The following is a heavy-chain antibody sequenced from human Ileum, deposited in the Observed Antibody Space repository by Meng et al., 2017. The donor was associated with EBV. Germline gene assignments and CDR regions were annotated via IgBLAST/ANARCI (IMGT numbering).Heavy chain of an antibody. D-gene: IGHD3-22*01. CDR3: ASSDYYRSDY. CDR2: PSHSGST. V-gene: IGHV4-4*02. J-gene: IGHJ4*02. CDR1: GGSISRSDW. Sequence: VQLQESGPGLVKPSGTLSRTWPGSGGSISRSDWWSWVRQPPGKGLEWIGEPSHSGSTNYSPSLKSRVTISLDKSKNQLSLKLNSVTAADTAVYYCASSDYYRSDYWGQGTLVTVSS.